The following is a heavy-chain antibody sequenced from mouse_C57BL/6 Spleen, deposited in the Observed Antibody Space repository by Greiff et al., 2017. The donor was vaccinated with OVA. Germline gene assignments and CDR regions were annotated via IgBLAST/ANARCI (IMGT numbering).Heavy chain of an antibody. Sequence: VKLMESGAELVRPGTSVKVSCKASGYAFTNYLIEWVKQRPGQGLEWIGVINPGSGGTNYNEKFKGKATLTADKSSSTAYMQLSSLTSEDSAVYFCARGTTVVATDGYFDVWGTGTTVTVSS. CDR1: GYAFTNYL. D-gene: IGHD1-1*01. CDR3: ARGTTVVATDGYFDV. V-gene: IGHV1-54*01. J-gene: IGHJ1*03. CDR2: INPGSGGT.